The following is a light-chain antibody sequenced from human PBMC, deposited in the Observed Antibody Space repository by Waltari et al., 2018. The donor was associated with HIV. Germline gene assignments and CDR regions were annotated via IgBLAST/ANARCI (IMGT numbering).Light chain of an antibody. V-gene: IGLV1-47*01. CDR2: RNN. Sequence: QSVLTQPPSASGTPGQRVTISCSGSSSNLGSNSLSWYQQLPGTAPKLLIYRNNQRPSGVPDRFSGPKSGTSASLAISGLRSEDEADYYCAAWDDSLSGWVFGGGTKLTVL. CDR3: AAWDDSLSGWV. CDR1: SSNLGSNS. J-gene: IGLJ3*02.